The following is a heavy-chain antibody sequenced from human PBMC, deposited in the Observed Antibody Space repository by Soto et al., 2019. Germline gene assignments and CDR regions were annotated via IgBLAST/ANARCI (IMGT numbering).Heavy chain of an antibody. V-gene: IGHV1-18*01. CDR3: ARDLAGEVYWDYQYFQH. J-gene: IGHJ1*01. Sequence: QVQLVQSGAEVTKPGASVKVSCKASGYTFTSYGISWVRQAPGQGLELMGWISAYNGNTNYAQKLQGRVTMTTDTSTSTADMALRSLRSDDTAVYYCARDLAGEVYWDYQYFQHWGQGTLVTVSS. CDR1: GYTFTSYG. CDR2: ISAYNGNT. D-gene: IGHD1-7*01.